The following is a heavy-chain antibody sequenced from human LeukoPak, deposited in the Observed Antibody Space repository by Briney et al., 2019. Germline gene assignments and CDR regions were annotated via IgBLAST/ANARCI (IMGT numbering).Heavy chain of an antibody. CDR1: GFTFSSYS. J-gene: IGHJ4*02. CDR2: ISSSSSTI. V-gene: IGHV3-48*04. Sequence: GGSLRLSCAASGFTFSSYSMNWVRQAPGKGLEWVSYISSSSSTIYYADSVKGRFTISRDNAKNSLYLQMNSLRAEDTAVYYCARDDADSYYDILTGFDYWGQGTLVTVSS. D-gene: IGHD3-9*01. CDR3: ARDDADSYYDILTGFDY.